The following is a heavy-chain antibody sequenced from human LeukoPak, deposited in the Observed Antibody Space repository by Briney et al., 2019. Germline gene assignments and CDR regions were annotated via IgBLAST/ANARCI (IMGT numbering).Heavy chain of an antibody. CDR2: IWDDVSNK. CDR3: ARDSGHAFDI. Sequence: GGTLRLFCAASGFPFSSYSMNWVRQAPGNGLEVVAVIWDDVSNKYYGVSVKCRFTTSRDNSKSTLYLQMNSLRAEDTAVYYCARDSGHAFDIWGQGTMVTVSS. D-gene: IGHD6-25*01. CDR1: GFPFSSYS. V-gene: IGHV3-33*08. J-gene: IGHJ3*02.